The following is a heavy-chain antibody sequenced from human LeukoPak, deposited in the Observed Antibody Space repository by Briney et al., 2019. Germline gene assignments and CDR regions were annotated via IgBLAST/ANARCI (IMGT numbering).Heavy chain of an antibody. Sequence: GASVKVSCKASGYTFTSYGINWVRQAPGQGLEWMGWISNYNGNTNYAQKLHGRVTMTTDTSTSTAYMELRSLRSDDTAVYYCASLKNYYDSSGNLVTDAFDIWGQGTMVTVSS. J-gene: IGHJ3*02. CDR2: ISNYNGNT. CDR3: ASLKNYYDSSGNLVTDAFDI. V-gene: IGHV1-18*01. D-gene: IGHD3-22*01. CDR1: GYTFTSYG.